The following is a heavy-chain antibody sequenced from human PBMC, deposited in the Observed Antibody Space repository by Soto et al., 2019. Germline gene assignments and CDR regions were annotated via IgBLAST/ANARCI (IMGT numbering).Heavy chain of an antibody. Sequence: SGPTLVKPTQTLTLTCTFSGFSLSTSGVNVGWIRQPPGKALEWLALIYWDDDKRYSPSLKSRLTITKDTSKNQVVLTMTNMDPVDTATYYCAHTPDYGDPTWGYYFDYWGQGTLVTVSS. CDR1: GFSLSTSGVN. V-gene: IGHV2-5*02. J-gene: IGHJ4*02. CDR2: IYWDDDK. D-gene: IGHD4-17*01. CDR3: AHTPDYGDPTWGYYFDY.